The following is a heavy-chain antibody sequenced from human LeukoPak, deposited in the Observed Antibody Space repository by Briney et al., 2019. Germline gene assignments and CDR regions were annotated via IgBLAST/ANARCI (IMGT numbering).Heavy chain of an antibody. CDR3: ARLRRNSDKSGYYYYYDY. V-gene: IGHV3-21*01. J-gene: IGHJ4*02. D-gene: IGHD3-22*01. CDR1: GFTFSSYS. CDR2: VNTVSSYI. Sequence: KTGGSLRLSCAASGFTFSSYSFNWVRQAPGKGPEWVSSVNTVSSYIYYADSVRGRFTISRDNADNSVYLQMNGLRAEDTAVYYCARLRRNSDKSGYYYYYDYWGQGTLVTVSS.